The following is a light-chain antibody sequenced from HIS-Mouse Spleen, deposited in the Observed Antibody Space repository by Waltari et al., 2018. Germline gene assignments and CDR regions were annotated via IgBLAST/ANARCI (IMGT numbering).Light chain of an antibody. V-gene: IGLV4-69*01. CDR2: LNSDGSH. Sequence: QLVLTQSPSASASLGASVKLTCTLSSGHSSSAIAWQQQQPEKGPRYLMKLNSDGSHSKGDGIPDRFSGSSSGAERYLTISSLQSEDEADYYCQTWGTSWVFGGGTKLTVL. J-gene: IGLJ3*02. CDR1: SGHSSSA. CDR3: QTWGTSWV.